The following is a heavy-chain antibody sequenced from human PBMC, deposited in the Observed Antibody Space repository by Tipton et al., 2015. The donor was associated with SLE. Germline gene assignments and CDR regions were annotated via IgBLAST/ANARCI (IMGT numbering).Heavy chain of an antibody. J-gene: IGHJ4*02. Sequence: TLSLTCTVSGGSISSYYWSWIRQPPGKGLEWIGYIYYSGSTNYNPSLKSRVTISVDTSKNQFSLKLSLVTAADTAVYYCARHASRRSGSYNEIDYWGQGTLVTVSS. CDR2: IYYSGST. V-gene: IGHV4-59*08. D-gene: IGHD3-10*01. CDR1: GGSISSYY. CDR3: ARHASRRSGSYNEIDY.